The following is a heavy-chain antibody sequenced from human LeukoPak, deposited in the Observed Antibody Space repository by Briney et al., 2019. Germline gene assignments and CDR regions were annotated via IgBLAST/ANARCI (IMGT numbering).Heavy chain of an antibody. CDR2: IWSHGNRK. CDR1: GFSFSSYG. J-gene: IGHJ3*01. Sequence: GGSLRLSCIPSGFSFSSYGMHWVRQAPGKGLEWVAVIWSHGNRKHHSDSVEGRFAISRDNSKNILYLQMNNLRAENTALYYCARDSAADDNDFDVWGQGTMVTVSS. D-gene: IGHD6-25*01. CDR3: ARDSAADDNDFDV. V-gene: IGHV3-33*01.